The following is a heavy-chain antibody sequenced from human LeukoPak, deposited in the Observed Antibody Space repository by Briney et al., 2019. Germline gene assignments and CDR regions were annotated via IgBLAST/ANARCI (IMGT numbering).Heavy chain of an antibody. D-gene: IGHD6-13*01. CDR1: GFTFSSYP. V-gene: IGHV3-23*01. CDR2: ISDSGGST. CDR3: AKTYSSSWYDWYFDL. Sequence: GGSLRLSCAASGFTFSSYPMSWVRQAPGKRLEWVSTISDSGGSTYYADSVKGRFTISRDNSKNTLYLQMNSLRAEDTAVYYCAKTYSSSWYDWYFDLWGRGTLVTVSS. J-gene: IGHJ2*01.